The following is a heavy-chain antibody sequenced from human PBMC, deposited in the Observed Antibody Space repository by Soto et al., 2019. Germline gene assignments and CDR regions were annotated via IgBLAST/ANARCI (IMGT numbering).Heavy chain of an antibody. CDR1: GFTVSSNY. CDR2: IYSGGST. CDR3: AREGGYSSGWPYDY. J-gene: IGHJ4*02. Sequence: PGGSLGLSCAASGFTVSSNYMSWVRQAPGKGLEWVSVIYSGGSTYYADSVKGRFTISRDNSKNTLYLQMNSLRAEDTAVYYCAREGGYSSGWPYDYWGQGTLVTSPQ. D-gene: IGHD6-19*01. V-gene: IGHV3-53*01.